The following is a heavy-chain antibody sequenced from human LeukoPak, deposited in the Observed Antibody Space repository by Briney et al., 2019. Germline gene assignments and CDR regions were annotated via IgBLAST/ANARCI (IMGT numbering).Heavy chain of an antibody. CDR3: ARLWGGSSGYYY. D-gene: IGHD3-22*01. Sequence: GGSLRLSCAASGFTFSSYWMSWVRQAPGKGLEWVSFISPSSSYTNYADSVKGRFTISRDNAKNSLYLQMNSLRAEDTAVYYCARLWGGSSGYYYWGQGTLVTVSS. CDR2: ISPSSSYT. V-gene: IGHV3-11*03. CDR1: GFTFSSYW. J-gene: IGHJ4*02.